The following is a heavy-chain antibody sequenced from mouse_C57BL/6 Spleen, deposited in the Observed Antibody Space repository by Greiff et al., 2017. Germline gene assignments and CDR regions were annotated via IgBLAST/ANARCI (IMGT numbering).Heavy chain of an antibody. CDR2: IDPENGDT. Sequence: EVKLQESGAELVRPGASVKLSCTASGFNIKDDYMHWVKQRPEQGLEWIGWIDPENGDTEYASKFQGKATITADTSSNTAYLQLSSLTSEDTAVYYCTTADYYGSSYYAMDYWGQGTSVTVSS. V-gene: IGHV14-4*01. D-gene: IGHD1-1*01. J-gene: IGHJ4*01. CDR1: GFNIKDDY. CDR3: TTADYYGSSYYAMDY.